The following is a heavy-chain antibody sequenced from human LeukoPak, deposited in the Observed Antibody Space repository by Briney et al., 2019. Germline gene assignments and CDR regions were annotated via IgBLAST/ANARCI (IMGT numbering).Heavy chain of an antibody. CDR1: GFTVSSNH. V-gene: IGHV3-53*01. D-gene: IGHD3-3*01. CDR3: AKEIFRSNDY. Sequence: GGSLRLSCAASGFTVSSNHMFWVRQAPGKGLEWVSFTYTGGSTYYADSVKGRFTISRDNSKNTLYLQMNSLRAEDTAMYYCAKEIFRSNDYWGQGTLVTVSS. J-gene: IGHJ4*02. CDR2: TYTGGST.